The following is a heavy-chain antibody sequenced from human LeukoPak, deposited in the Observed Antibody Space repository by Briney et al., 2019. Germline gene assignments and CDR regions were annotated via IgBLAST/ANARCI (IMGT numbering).Heavy chain of an antibody. Sequence: GGSLRLSCVVSGFTFSNYWMSWVRQAPGKGLEWVANINLDGRQRFYVDSVKGRFTISRASTENSLYLQMNSLRAEDTAVYYCAKARSWGQGTLVTVSS. V-gene: IGHV3-7*03. CDR2: INLDGRQR. CDR1: GFTFSNYW. J-gene: IGHJ4*02. CDR3: AKARS.